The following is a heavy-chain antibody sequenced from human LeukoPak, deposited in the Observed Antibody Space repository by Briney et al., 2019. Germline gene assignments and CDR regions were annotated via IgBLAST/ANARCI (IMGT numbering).Heavy chain of an antibody. CDR1: GFTFSSYA. D-gene: IGHD5/OR15-5a*01. V-gene: IGHV3-64*01. CDR2: ISSNGGST. J-gene: IGHJ5*02. CDR3: ARGFYDGVNWFDP. Sequence: GGSLRLSCAASGFTFSSYAMHWVRQAPGKGLEYVSAISSNGGSTYYANSVKGRFTISRDNSKNTLYLQMGSLRAEDTAVYYCARGFYDGVNWFDPWGQGTLVTVSS.